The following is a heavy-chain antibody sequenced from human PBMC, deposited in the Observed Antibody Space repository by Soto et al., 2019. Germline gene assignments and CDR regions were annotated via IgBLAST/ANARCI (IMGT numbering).Heavy chain of an antibody. Sequence: GGSLRLSCAASGFTFSSYAMSWVRQAPGKGLEWVSAISGSGGSTYYADSVKGRFTISRDSSKNTLYLQMNRLGAEDTAVCYGAKARWGGESRTRQYRFLEWLFEYFQHWGQGTLVTVSS. CDR2: ISGSGGST. CDR3: AKARWGGESRTRQYRFLEWLFEYFQH. V-gene: IGHV3-23*01. J-gene: IGHJ1*01. D-gene: IGHD3-3*01. CDR1: GFTFSSYA.